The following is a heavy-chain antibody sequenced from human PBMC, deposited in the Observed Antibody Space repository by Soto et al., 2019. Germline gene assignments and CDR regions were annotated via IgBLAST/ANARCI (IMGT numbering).Heavy chain of an antibody. V-gene: IGHV4-30-2*01. CDR3: AAGGGLPRYY. D-gene: IGHD5-12*01. J-gene: IGHJ4*02. Sequence: SLTCAVSGGSMSSGGYSWSWIRQPPGKGLEWIGYIYHSGSTYYNPSLKSRVTISVDRSKNQFSLKLSSVTAADTAVYYCAAGGGLPRYYWGQGTLVTVSS. CDR1: GGSMSSGGYS. CDR2: IYHSGST.